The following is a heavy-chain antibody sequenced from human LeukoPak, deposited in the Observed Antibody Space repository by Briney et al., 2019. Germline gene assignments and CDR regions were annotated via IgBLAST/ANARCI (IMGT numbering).Heavy chain of an antibody. D-gene: IGHD5-18*01. CDR1: GFTFSNYG. CDR2: ISYGGSNQ. CDR3: AKDGKAAMVTGFFDY. Sequence: GKSLRLSCAASGFTFSNYGIHWVRQAPGKGLEWMAVISYGGSNQYYADSVKGRFTISRDNSKNTLYLQMNSLRTEDTAVYYCAKDGKAAMVTGFFDYWGQGTLVTVSS. V-gene: IGHV3-30*18. J-gene: IGHJ4*02.